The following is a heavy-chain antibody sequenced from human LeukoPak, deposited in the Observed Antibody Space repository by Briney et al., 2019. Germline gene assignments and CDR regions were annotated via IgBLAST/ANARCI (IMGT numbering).Heavy chain of an antibody. CDR3: AREGGEQSYFDY. V-gene: IGHV4-39*07. CDR2: IYYSGST. Sequence: SETLSLTCTVSGGSISSSSYYWGWIRQPPGKGLEWIGSIYYSGSTNYNPSLKSRVTISVDTSKNQFSLKLSSVTAADTAVYYCAREGGEQSYFDYWGQGTLVTVSS. CDR1: GGSISSSSYY. J-gene: IGHJ4*02. D-gene: IGHD3-16*01.